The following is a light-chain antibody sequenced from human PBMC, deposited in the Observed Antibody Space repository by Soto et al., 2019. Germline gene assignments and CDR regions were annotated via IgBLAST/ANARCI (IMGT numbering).Light chain of an antibody. J-gene: IGKJ5*01. Sequence: EVVLTQSPVTLSLSPGERATLSCRASQSFRGLLAWYQQKPGQAPRLLIYDAYNRATGIPPRFSGSGSCTDFTLTISSLETEDSAVDYCQQRHMWPITFGQGTQLEIK. CDR3: QQRHMWPIT. CDR1: QSFRGL. V-gene: IGKV3-11*01. CDR2: DAY.